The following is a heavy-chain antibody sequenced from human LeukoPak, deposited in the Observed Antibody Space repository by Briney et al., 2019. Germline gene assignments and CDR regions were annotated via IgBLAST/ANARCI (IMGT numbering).Heavy chain of an antibody. Sequence: PSETLSLTCTVSRGSISGSFWSWIRQPPGKGLEWIGYIHYTGSYKSNPSLKGRVTLSVDTSKNELSLRLTSVTAADTAVYYCAREGGFYRPLDYSGQGTLVTVSS. D-gene: IGHD3-3*01. J-gene: IGHJ4*02. CDR1: RGSISGSF. CDR2: IHYTGSY. V-gene: IGHV4-59*01. CDR3: AREGGFYRPLDY.